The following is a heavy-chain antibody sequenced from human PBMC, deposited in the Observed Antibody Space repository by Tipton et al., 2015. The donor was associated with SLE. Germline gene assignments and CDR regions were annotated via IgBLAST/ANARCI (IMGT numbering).Heavy chain of an antibody. CDR1: GGSISGYY. Sequence: TLSLTCTVSGGSISGYYWNWIRQPAGRGLEWIGRIYPSGSANYNPSLKSRLSMSVDTSKNQFSLKLSSVTAADTAVYYCATNGHGETYEFFTEYLRHWGPGTLVTVSS. CDR3: ATNGHGETYEFFTEYLRH. CDR2: IYPSGSA. V-gene: IGHV4-4*07. J-gene: IGHJ1*01. D-gene: IGHD5-12*01.